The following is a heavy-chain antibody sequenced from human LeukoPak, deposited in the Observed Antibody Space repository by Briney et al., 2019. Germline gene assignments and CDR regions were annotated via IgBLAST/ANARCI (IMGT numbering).Heavy chain of an antibody. J-gene: IGHJ6*02. Sequence: GGSLRLSCAASGFTFNTHTMNWVRQAPGKGLEWVSSITSSNSYTYYADSVKGRFTISRDNAKNSMYLQMNSLRAEDTAVYYCARESIVVVPAPMDVWGQGTTVTVS. D-gene: IGHD2-2*01. V-gene: IGHV3-21*01. CDR3: ARESIVVVPAPMDV. CDR2: ITSSNSYT. CDR1: GFTFNTHT.